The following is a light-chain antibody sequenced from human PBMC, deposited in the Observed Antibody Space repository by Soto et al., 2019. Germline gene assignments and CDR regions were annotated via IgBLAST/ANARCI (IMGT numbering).Light chain of an antibody. CDR2: AAS. J-gene: IGKJ1*01. CDR3: QQSYSTPRT. Sequence: DVQMTQSPSSLSASVGDRFTITCLASQSISNSLNWYQQKPGRAPKLLIYAASSLQSGVPSRFSGSGSGTDFTLTISSLQPEDFATYYCQQSYSTPRTFGQGTKVDIK. CDR1: QSISNS. V-gene: IGKV1-39*01.